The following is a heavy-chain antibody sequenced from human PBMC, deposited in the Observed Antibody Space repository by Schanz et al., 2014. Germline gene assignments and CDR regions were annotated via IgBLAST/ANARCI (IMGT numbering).Heavy chain of an antibody. V-gene: IGHV1-69*04. J-gene: IGHJ4*02. CDR1: GGTFSSFG. CDR2: IIPSLGLA. Sequence: VQLEQSGAEVKKPGSSVKVSCKASGGTFSSFGINWVRQAPGQGLEWMGRIIPSLGLAKYEQKFQDKVTITADTSTRTAYMELSGFRSEGAGVYYCARDRLECGAECYCVEVFEIWGQGTLVTVSS. CDR3: ARDRLECGAECYCVEVFEI. D-gene: IGHD2-21*01.